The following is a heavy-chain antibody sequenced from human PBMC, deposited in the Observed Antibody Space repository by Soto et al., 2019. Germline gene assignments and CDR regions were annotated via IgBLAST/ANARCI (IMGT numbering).Heavy chain of an antibody. CDR2: IIPIFGTA. V-gene: IGHV1-69*13. CDR1: GGTFSSYA. CDR3: ARGLSGSNYYYYGMDV. J-gene: IGHJ6*02. Sequence: SVKVSCKASGGTFSSYAISWVRQAPGQGLEWMGGIIPIFGTANYAQKFQGRVTITADESTSTAYMELSSLRSEDTAVYHCARGLSGSNYYYYGMDVWGQGTTVTVSS. D-gene: IGHD1-26*01.